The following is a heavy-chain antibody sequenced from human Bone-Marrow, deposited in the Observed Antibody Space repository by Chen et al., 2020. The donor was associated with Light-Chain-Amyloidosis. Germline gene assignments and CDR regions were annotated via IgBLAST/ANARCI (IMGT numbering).Heavy chain of an antibody. CDR1: GFTFSSYA. CDR2: ISGSGGST. V-gene: IGHV3-23*01. J-gene: IGHJ4*02. CDR3: AKDGSYYYDSSGYAGFDY. Sequence: EVQLLESGGGLVQPGGSLRLSCAASGFTFSSYAMSWVRQAPGKGLEWVSAISGSGGSTYYAASVKGRFTISRDNSKNTLYLQMNSLRAEDTAVYYCAKDGSYYYDSSGYAGFDYWGQGTLVTVSS. D-gene: IGHD3-22*01.